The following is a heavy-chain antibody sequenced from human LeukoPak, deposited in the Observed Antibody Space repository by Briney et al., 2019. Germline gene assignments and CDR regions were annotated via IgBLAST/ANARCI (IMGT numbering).Heavy chain of an antibody. Sequence: HPGGSLRLSCAASGFIFSDYGMHWVRQAPGKGLEWVAFIRYDGTNKYYADSVKGRFTISRDNSQNTVSLQVNNLKTEDTALYYCAKTSLSDGSGHYYYMDVWGKGTTVTVSS. D-gene: IGHD3-3*01. CDR3: AKTSLSDGSGHYYYMDV. V-gene: IGHV3-30*02. CDR2: IRYDGTNK. J-gene: IGHJ6*03. CDR1: GFIFSDYG.